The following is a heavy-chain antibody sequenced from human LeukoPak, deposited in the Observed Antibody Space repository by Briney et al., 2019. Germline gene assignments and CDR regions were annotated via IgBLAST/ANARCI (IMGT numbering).Heavy chain of an antibody. J-gene: IGHJ4*02. Sequence: PGGSLRLSCAASGFTFSNYEMNWVRQAPGKGLEWVSSISSSSSYIYYADSVKGRFTISRDNAKNSLYLQMNSLRAEDTAVYYCARDNVGHGGKGTYDYWGQGTLVTVSS. V-gene: IGHV3-21*01. CDR3: ARDNVGHGGKGTYDY. CDR2: ISSSSSYI. CDR1: GFTFSNYE. D-gene: IGHD4-23*01.